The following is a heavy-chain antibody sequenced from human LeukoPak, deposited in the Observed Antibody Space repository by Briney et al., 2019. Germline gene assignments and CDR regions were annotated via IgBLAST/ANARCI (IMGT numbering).Heavy chain of an antibody. V-gene: IGHV1-69*04. J-gene: IGHJ4*02. D-gene: IGHD3-22*01. CDR1: GGTLFSYA. Sequence: GASVKVSCKASGGTLFSYAINWVRQAPGQGLEWMGRIIPIFGITNYAQKFQARVTITADKSTGTAYMELSRLRSDDPAVYFCARSGSTGYSLDYWGQGTLVTVSS. CDR3: ARSGSTGYSLDY. CDR2: IIPIFGIT.